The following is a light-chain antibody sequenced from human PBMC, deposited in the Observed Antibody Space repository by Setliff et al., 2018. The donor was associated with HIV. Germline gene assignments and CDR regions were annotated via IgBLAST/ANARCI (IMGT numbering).Light chain of an antibody. V-gene: IGLV2-14*03. J-gene: IGLJ1*01. CDR1: SSDVGGYNY. CDR3: SSYTTISTFV. Sequence: HSALTQPASVSGSPGQSITISCTGTSSDVGGYNYVSWYQHHPGKAPKLMIYDVNKRPSGVSNRFSGSKSGNTASLTISGLQAEDEADYYCSSYTTISTFVFGTGTKVTVL. CDR2: DVN.